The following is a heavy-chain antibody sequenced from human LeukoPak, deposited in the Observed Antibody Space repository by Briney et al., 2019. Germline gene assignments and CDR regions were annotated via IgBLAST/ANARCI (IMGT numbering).Heavy chain of an antibody. Sequence: GGSLRLSCAASGFTFSSYSMNWVRQAPGKGLEWVSSISSSSSYIYYADSVKGRFTISRDNAKNSLYLQMNSLRAEDTAVYYGARGPFKAYSSSWYIGWFDPWGQGTLVTVSS. V-gene: IGHV3-21*01. D-gene: IGHD6-13*01. CDR1: GFTFSSYS. CDR3: ARGPFKAYSSSWYIGWFDP. CDR2: ISSSSSYI. J-gene: IGHJ5*02.